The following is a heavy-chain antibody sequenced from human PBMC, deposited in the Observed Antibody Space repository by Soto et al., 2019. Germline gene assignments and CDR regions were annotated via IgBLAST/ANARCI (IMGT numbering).Heavy chain of an antibody. CDR1: GGTFSSYA. CDR3: ARGGGGCSSTRCPYWYYGMDV. D-gene: IGHD2-2*01. CDR2: IIPIFGTA. J-gene: IGHJ6*02. Sequence: QVQLVQSGAEVKKPGSSVKVSCKASGGTFSSYAISWVRQAPGQGLEWMGGIIPIFGTANYAQKFQGRVTITADESTIPAYMEVSSLRSEDTAVYYCARGGGGCSSTRCPYWYYGMDVWGQGTTVTVSS. V-gene: IGHV1-69*01.